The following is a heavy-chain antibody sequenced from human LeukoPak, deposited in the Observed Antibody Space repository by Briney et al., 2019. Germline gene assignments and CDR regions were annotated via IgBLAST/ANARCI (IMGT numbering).Heavy chain of an antibody. CDR3: ASLYGSGKRWVDP. CDR1: GFTFSDHY. CDR2: TRNKANSYTT. Sequence: GGSLRLSCAASGFTFSDHYMDWVRQAPGKGLEWVGRTRNKANSYTTEYAASVKGRFTISRDDSRNSLYLQMNSLKTEDTAVYYCASLYGSGKRWVDPWGQGTLVTVSS. J-gene: IGHJ5*02. V-gene: IGHV3-72*01. D-gene: IGHD3-10*01.